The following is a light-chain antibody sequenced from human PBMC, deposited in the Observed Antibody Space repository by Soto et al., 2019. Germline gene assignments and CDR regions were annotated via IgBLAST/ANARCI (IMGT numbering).Light chain of an antibody. CDR2: EVN. J-gene: IGLJ2*01. Sequence: QSALTQPASVSGSPGQSITISCTGTSSDVGGYNFFSWYQQHPGKAPKLMIYEVNKRPSGVSNRFSGSKSANTASLTISGLQAEDEADYYCSSYTSSNTLVFGGGTKLTVL. V-gene: IGLV2-14*01. CDR3: SSYTSSNTLV. CDR1: SSDVGGYNF.